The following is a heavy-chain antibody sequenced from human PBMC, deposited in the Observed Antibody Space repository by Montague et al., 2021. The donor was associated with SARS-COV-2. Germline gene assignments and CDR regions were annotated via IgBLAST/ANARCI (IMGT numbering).Heavy chain of an antibody. CDR3: ASNTIFGVVIPYYYYYYMDV. CDR2: ISYDGSNK. D-gene: IGHD3-3*01. V-gene: IGHV3-30*04. Sequence: SLRLSCAASGFTFSSSAMHWVRQAPGKGLEWVAVISYDGSNKYYADSVKGRFTISRDNSKNTLYLQMNSLRAEDTAVYYCASNTIFGVVIPYYYYYYMDVWGKGTTVTVSS. J-gene: IGHJ6*03. CDR1: GFTFSSSA.